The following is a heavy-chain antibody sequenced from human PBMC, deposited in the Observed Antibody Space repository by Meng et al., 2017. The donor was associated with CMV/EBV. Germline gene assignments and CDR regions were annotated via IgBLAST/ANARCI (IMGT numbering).Heavy chain of an antibody. CDR2: IYHSGST. CDR1: SISSSNW. D-gene: IGHD3-10*01. V-gene: IGHV4-4*02. J-gene: IGHJ4*02. Sequence: SISSSNWWSGVRQPPGKGLEWIGEIYHSGSTNYNPSLKSRVTISVDKSKNQFSLKLSSVTAADTAVYYCARLTYGSGSYYPAVGFDYWGQGTLVTVSS. CDR3: ARLTYGSGSYYPAVGFDY.